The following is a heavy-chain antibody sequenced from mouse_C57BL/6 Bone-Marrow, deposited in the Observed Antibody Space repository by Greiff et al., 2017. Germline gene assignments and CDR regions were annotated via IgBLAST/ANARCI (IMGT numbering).Heavy chain of an antibody. V-gene: IGHV14-3*01. CDR1: GFNIKNTY. CDR3: ASREGNYY. J-gene: IGHJ2*01. D-gene: IGHD2-1*01. Sequence: EVQLQQSVAELVRPGASVKLSCTASGFNIKNTYMHWVKQRPEKGLEWIGRFDPANGNTTYAPKFPGKATITADPSSTTACLLLSGLTSEDTAIYYCASREGNYYWGQGTTLTVSS. CDR2: FDPANGNT.